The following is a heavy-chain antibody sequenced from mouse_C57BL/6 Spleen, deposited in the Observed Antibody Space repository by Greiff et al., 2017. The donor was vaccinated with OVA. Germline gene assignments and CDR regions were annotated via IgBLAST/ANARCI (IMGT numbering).Heavy chain of an antibody. D-gene: IGHD4-1*01. CDR1: GYTFTSYW. Sequence: QVQLQQPGAELVRPGSSVKLSCKASGYTFTSYWMHWVKQRPIQGLEWIGNIDPSDSETHYNQKFKDKATLTVDKSSSTAYMQLSSLTSEDSAVYYFARFPNWVLDYWGQGTTLTVSS. J-gene: IGHJ2*01. V-gene: IGHV1-52*01. CDR2: IDPSDSET. CDR3: ARFPNWVLDY.